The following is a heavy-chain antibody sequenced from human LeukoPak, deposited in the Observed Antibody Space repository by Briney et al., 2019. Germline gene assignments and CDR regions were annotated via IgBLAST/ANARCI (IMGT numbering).Heavy chain of an antibody. V-gene: IGHV4-39*07. Sequence: SETQSLTCTVSGGSISSSSYYWGWIRQPPGKGLEWIGSIYYSGSTYYNPSLKSRVTISVDTSKNQFSLKLSSVTAADTAVYYCARPSHPLVRRKNWFDPWGQGTLVTVSS. D-gene: IGHD3-10*01. CDR3: ARPSHPLVRRKNWFDP. J-gene: IGHJ5*02. CDR1: GGSISSSSYY. CDR2: IYYSGST.